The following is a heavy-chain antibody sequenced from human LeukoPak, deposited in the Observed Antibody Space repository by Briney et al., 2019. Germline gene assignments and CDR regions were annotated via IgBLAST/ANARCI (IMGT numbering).Heavy chain of an antibody. CDR3: ARAHSSSWFSFDY. CDR1: GGSISSSSYY. D-gene: IGHD6-13*01. CDR2: IYYSGST. V-gene: IGHV4-39*01. Sequence: SETLSLTCTVSGGSISSSSYYWGWIRQPPGKGLEWIGSIYYSGSTYYNPSLKSRVTISVDTSKNQFSLKLSSVTAADTAVYYCARAHSSSWFSFDYWGQGTLVTVSS. J-gene: IGHJ4*02.